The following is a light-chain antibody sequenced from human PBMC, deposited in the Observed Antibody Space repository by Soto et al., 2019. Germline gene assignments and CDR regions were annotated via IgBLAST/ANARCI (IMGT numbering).Light chain of an antibody. CDR3: QQYNNWPPTWT. CDR2: GAS. J-gene: IGKJ1*01. Sequence: EIVMTQSPATLSVSPWERATLSCRASRDIRSNLVWYQQKPGQAPRRLMFGASLRAPGIPDRFSGRGSGTEFTLTITSLQSEDSAVYYCQQYNNWPPTWTFGQGTKVDIK. V-gene: IGKV3-15*01. CDR1: RDIRSN.